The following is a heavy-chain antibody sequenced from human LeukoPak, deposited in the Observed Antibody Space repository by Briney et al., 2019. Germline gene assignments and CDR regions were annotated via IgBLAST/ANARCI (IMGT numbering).Heavy chain of an antibody. D-gene: IGHD1-1*01. Sequence: GESLKISCKGSGYRFTNYWIGWVRQMAVNGLEWMGIIYAGDSDTRYSPSFQGQVTISVDKSISTAYLQWRSLKASDTAMYYCASGEESQSGTYKGDLFHFWGQGTMVTVSS. V-gene: IGHV5-51*01. CDR2: IYAGDSDT. CDR1: GYRFTNYW. CDR3: ASGEESQSGTYKGDLFHF. J-gene: IGHJ3*01.